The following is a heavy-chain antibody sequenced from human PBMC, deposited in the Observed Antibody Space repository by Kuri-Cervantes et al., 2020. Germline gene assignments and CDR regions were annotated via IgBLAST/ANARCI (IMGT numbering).Heavy chain of an antibody. V-gene: IGHV3-23*01. CDR3: ARDRTADSGYDFLDY. CDR2: ISASGSST. Sequence: GESLKISCAASGFTFRNYAMSWVRQVPGKGPEWVSAISASGSSTYHADSVKGRFTISRDNAKNSVYLQMSSLRDEDTAIYYCARDRTADSGYDFLDYWGQGTPVTVSS. CDR1: GFTFRNYA. J-gene: IGHJ4*02. D-gene: IGHD5-12*01.